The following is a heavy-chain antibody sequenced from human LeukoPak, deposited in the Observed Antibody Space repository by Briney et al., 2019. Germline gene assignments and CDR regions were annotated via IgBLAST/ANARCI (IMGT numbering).Heavy chain of an antibody. CDR1: GGSVSSGSYY. CDR2: IYYSGSS. CDR3: ARGHTFSSGWLGGSKKPKRTKHFDY. V-gene: IGHV4-61*01. J-gene: IGHJ4*02. D-gene: IGHD6-19*01. Sequence: SETLSLTCTVSGGSVSSGSYYWSWIRQPPGKGLEWIGYIYYSGSSNYNPSLKSRVTISVDTSKNQFSLKLTSVTAADTAVYYCARGHTFSSGWLGGSKKPKRTKHFDYWGQGTLVTVSS.